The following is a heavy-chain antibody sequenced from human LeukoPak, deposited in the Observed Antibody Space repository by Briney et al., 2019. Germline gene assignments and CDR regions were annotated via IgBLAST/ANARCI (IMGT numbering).Heavy chain of an antibody. V-gene: IGHV4-59*01. CDR2: IYYSGST. Sequence: SETLSLTCTVSGGSISSYYWSWIRQPPGKGLEWIGYIYYSGSTNYNPSLKSRVTISVDTSKNQFSLKLSSVTAAGTAVYYCARGIQLWSEYYYMDVWGKGTTVTVSS. J-gene: IGHJ6*03. CDR1: GGSISSYY. CDR3: ARGIQLWSEYYYMDV. D-gene: IGHD5-18*01.